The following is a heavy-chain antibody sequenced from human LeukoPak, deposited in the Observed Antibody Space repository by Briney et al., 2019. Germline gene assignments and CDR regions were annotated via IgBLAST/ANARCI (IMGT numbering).Heavy chain of an antibody. CDR3: ARNNATFDY. CDR1: GGSISSSSYY. D-gene: IGHD1-14*01. V-gene: IGHV4-39*01. Sequence: SETLSLTCTVSGGSISSSSYYWGWIRQPPGKGLEWIGSIYYSGSTYYNPSLKSRVTISVDTSKNQFSLKRSSVTAADTAVYYCARNNATFDYWGQGTLVTVSS. J-gene: IGHJ4*02. CDR2: IYYSGST.